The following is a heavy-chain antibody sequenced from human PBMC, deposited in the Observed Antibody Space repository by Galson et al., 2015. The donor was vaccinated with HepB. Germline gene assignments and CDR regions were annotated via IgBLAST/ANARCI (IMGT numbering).Heavy chain of an antibody. Sequence: SLRLSCAASGFTFSSYAMHWVRQAPGKGLEWVAVISYDGSNKYYADSVKGRFTISRDNSKNTLYLQMNSLRAEDTAVYYCASLRRGNWDNWFDPWGQGTLVTVSS. CDR3: ASLRRGNWDNWFDP. J-gene: IGHJ5*02. V-gene: IGHV3-30*04. CDR1: GFTFSSYA. CDR2: ISYDGSNK. D-gene: IGHD7-27*01.